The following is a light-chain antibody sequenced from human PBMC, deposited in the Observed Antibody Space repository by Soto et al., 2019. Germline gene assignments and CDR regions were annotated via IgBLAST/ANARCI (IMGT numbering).Light chain of an antibody. CDR1: SYNIGAGYD. V-gene: IGLV1-40*01. J-gene: IGLJ2*01. Sequence: QSVLTQPPSVCGAPGQRVTISCTGSSYNIGAGYDVHWYQQIPGAAPKLLIYVNSNRPSGVPDRFSGSKSGTSASLAITGLQAEDEADYYCQSFDSSLSGHVVFGGGTQLTVL. CDR2: VNS. CDR3: QSFDSSLSGHVV.